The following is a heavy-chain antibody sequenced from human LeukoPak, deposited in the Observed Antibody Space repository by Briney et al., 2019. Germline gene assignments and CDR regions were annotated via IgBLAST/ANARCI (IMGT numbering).Heavy chain of an antibody. CDR3: ARDGGPYSSGWFDAFDI. CDR1: GYTFTSYY. Sequence: ASVKVSCKASGYTFTSYYMHWVRQAPGQGLEWMGIINPSGGSTSYAQKFQGRVTMTRDMSTSTVYMELSSLRSEDTDVYYCARDGGPYSSGWFDAFDIWGQGTMVTVSS. J-gene: IGHJ3*02. V-gene: IGHV1-46*01. CDR2: INPSGGST. D-gene: IGHD6-19*01.